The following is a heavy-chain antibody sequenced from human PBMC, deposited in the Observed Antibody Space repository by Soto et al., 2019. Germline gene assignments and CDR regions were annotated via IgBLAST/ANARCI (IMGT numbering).Heavy chain of an antibody. CDR2: IMPIFGTA. Sequence: QVQLVQSGAEVKKPGSSVKVSCKASGGTFSSYSINWVRQAPGQGLEWMGEIMPIFGTANYAQKFQGRVTITADESTSTASMELSSLRSEDTAVYYCARDGGRHSGGIDYWGQGTLVTVSS. D-gene: IGHD1-26*01. J-gene: IGHJ4*02. CDR1: GGTFSSYS. V-gene: IGHV1-69*01. CDR3: ARDGGRHSGGIDY.